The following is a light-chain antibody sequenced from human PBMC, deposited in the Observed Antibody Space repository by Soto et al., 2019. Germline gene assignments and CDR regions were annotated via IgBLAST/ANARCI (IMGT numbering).Light chain of an antibody. J-gene: IGKJ2*01. CDR2: LAS. Sequence: DIQMTQSPSSLSASVGDTVTITCRASQHITNDCAWYQQKAGRAPKCLILLASRLQTGVPSRFGGSGSGTEFTLTISSLQPEDFATYYCLHHNGYPPVFGQGTKVEIK. CDR3: LHHNGYPPV. CDR1: QHITND. V-gene: IGKV1-17*01.